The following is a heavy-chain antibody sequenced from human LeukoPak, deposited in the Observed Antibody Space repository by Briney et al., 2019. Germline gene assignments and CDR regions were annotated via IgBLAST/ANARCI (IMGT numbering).Heavy chain of an antibody. Sequence: ASVKVSCTASGYTFTTYDINWGRPAPGQGLEWVAWMDPNSGGTVYAQNFQGRVTFARDTTIGTAYLELNSLTSEDTAVYYCARGAIFRVPTRGYGMDVWGQGTTVTVSS. J-gene: IGHJ6*02. V-gene: IGHV1-8*01. CDR1: GYTFTTYD. CDR2: MDPNSGGT. CDR3: ARGAIFRVPTRGYGMDV. D-gene: IGHD3-3*01.